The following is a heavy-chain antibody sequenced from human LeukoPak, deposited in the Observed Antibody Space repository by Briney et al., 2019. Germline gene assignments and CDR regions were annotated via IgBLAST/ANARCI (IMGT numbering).Heavy chain of an antibody. J-gene: IGHJ4*02. V-gene: IGHV4-59*12. D-gene: IGHD6-13*01. CDR1: GGSTNNYY. Sequence: SETLSLTCTVSGGSTNNYYWSWIRQPPGKGLEWIGFIYDSGSTNYSPSLKSRVTMSVDKSKNQFSLNLSSVTAADTAVYYCARGIADPYSFDSWGQGTLVTVSS. CDR2: IYDSGST. CDR3: ARGIADPYSFDS.